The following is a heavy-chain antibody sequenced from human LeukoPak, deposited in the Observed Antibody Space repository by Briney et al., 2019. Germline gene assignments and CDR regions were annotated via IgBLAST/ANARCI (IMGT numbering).Heavy chain of an antibody. J-gene: IGHJ4*02. V-gene: IGHV3-33*01. CDR3: ARAPTVGVVPCDY. CDR1: GFTFSSYG. CDR2: IWYDGSNK. D-gene: IGHD4-23*01. Sequence: PGGSLRLSCAASGFTFSSYGMHWVRQAPGKGLEWVAVIWYDGSNKYYADSVKGRFTISRDNSKNTLYLQMNSLRAEDTAVYYCARAPTVGVVPCDYWGQGTLVTVSS.